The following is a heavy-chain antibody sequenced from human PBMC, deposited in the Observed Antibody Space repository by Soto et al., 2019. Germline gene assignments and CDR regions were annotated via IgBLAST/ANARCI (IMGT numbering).Heavy chain of an antibody. Sequence: QVQLVQSGTEVKKPASSVKVACKASGGTLKTYAITWVRQAPGHGLEWMGGIIPIIGTTTYAQKFQGRLSITTDESTTTAYMELSSLKFDDTAVYYCATDRGHSYHYWGQGTLVTVSS. V-gene: IGHV1-69*01. J-gene: IGHJ4*02. D-gene: IGHD3-10*01. CDR2: IIPIIGTT. CDR1: GGTLKTYA. CDR3: ATDRGHSYHY.